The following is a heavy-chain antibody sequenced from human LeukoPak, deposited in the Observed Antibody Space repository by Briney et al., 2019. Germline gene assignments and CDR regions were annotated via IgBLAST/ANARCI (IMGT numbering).Heavy chain of an antibody. J-gene: IGHJ3*01. V-gene: IGHV3-48*02. CDR3: AREDDSWGPNNLDL. CDR1: AFTFSDYS. CDR2: IDTSSSTM. Sequence: SGGSLRLSCAASAFTFSDYSMNWVRQAPGKGLEWISYIDTSSSTMYYADSVMGRFTISRDNAKESLYLQMNSLRDVDTAVYYCAREDDSWGPNNLDLWGQGTMVTVSS. D-gene: IGHD7-27*01.